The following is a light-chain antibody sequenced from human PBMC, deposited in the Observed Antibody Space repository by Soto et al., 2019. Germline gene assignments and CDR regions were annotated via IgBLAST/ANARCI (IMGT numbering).Light chain of an antibody. CDR1: QSISSY. CDR2: AAS. J-gene: IGKJ1*01. V-gene: IGKV1-39*01. CDR3: QQSYSTPWT. Sequence: DIQMTQSPSSLSASVGDRVTITCRASQSISSYLNWYQQKPGKAPTLLIYAASSLPSGVPSRFSGSGSGTDFTLTISSLQPEDFVIYYCQQSYSTPWTFGQGTKVEIK.